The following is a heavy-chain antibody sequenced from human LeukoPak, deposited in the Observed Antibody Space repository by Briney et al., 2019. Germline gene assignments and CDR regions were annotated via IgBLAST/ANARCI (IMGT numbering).Heavy chain of an antibody. V-gene: IGHV3-21*01. Sequence: NPGGSLRLSCAASGFAVSYNYMSWVRQAPGKGLEWVSSISSSSSYIYYADSVKGRFTISRDNAKNSLYLQMNSLRAEDTAVYYCARDLRSVTTGDFGDYWGQGTLVTVSS. J-gene: IGHJ4*02. CDR1: GFAVSYNY. CDR2: ISSSSSYI. D-gene: IGHD4-11*01. CDR3: ARDLRSVTTGDFGDY.